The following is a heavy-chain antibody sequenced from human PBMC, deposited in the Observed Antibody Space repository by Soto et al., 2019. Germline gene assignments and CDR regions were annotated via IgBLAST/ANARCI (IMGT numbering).Heavy chain of an antibody. J-gene: IGHJ5*02. D-gene: IGHD3-10*01. CDR1: GGSFSGYY. CDR3: ARYGSGSSVWFDP. V-gene: IGHV4-59*01. CDR2: IYYSGST. Sequence: PSETLSLTCAVYGGSFSGYYWSWIRQPPGKGLEWIGYIYYSGSTNYNPSLKSRVTISVDTSKNQFSLKLSSVTAADTAVYYCARYGSGSSVWFDPWGQGTLVTVSS.